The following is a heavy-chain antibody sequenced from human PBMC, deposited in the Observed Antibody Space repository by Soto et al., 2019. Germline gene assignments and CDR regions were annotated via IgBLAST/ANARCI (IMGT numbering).Heavy chain of an antibody. V-gene: IGHV3-30*04. Sequence: GSLRLSCAASGFTFSSYAMHWVRQAPGKGLEWVAVISYDGTTKNYADSVKGRFTISRDSSKNTVYLQMDSLKVEDTAVYYCARDVDRTSHLNWFDPWGQGVMVTVSS. CDR3: ARDVDRTSHLNWFDP. D-gene: IGHD5-12*01. J-gene: IGHJ5*02. CDR1: GFTFSSYA. CDR2: ISYDGTTK.